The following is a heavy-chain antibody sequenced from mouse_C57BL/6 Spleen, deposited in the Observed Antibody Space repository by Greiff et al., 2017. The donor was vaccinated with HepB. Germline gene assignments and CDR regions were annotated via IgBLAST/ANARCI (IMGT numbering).Heavy chain of an antibody. J-gene: IGHJ4*01. D-gene: IGHD2-2*01. CDR2: IWSGGST. CDR1: GFSLTSYG. CDR3: ARSLMVTTPYYAMDY. V-gene: IGHV2-2*01. Sequence: LQESGPGLVQPSQSLSITCTVSGFSLTSYGVHWVRQSPGKGLEWLGVIWSGGSTDYNAAFISRLSISKDNSKSQVFFKMNSLQADDTAIYYCARSLMVTTPYYAMDYWGQGTSVTVSS.